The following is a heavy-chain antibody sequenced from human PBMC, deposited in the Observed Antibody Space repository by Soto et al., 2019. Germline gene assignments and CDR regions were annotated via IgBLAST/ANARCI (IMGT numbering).Heavy chain of an antibody. J-gene: IGHJ4*02. Sequence: QVQLVQSGAEVKKPGSSVKVSCKASGGTFSSYTISWVRQAPGQGLEWMGRIIPILGIANYAQKFQGRVTITXXKXTXXAYMELSSLRSEDTAVYYCASHTYHYFGWLLHFDCWGQGTLVTVSS. CDR2: IIPILGIA. D-gene: IGHD3-9*01. CDR3: ASHTYHYFGWLLHFDC. CDR1: GGTFSSYT. V-gene: IGHV1-69*02.